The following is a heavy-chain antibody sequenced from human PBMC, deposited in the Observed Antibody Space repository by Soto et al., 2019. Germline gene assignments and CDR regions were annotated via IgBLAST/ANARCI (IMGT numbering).Heavy chain of an antibody. CDR2: ISYDGDNK. J-gene: IGHJ3*01. D-gene: IGHD3-10*01. V-gene: IGHV3-30*18. CDR1: GFSFNMYG. CDR3: AKGNSYYGSGRDNDAFNV. Sequence: QVQLVESGGGVVQHGRSLRLSCAASGFSFNMYGMHWVRQPPGKGLEWVAVISYDGDNKFYAGSVKGRFTISRDNAKNTVHLQMDSLRAEDSAVYYCAKGNSYYGSGRDNDAFNVWGQGTVVTVSS.